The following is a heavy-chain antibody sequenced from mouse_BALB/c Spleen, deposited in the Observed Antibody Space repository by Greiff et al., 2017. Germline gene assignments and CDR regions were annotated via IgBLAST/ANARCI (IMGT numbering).Heavy chain of an antibody. V-gene: IGHV5-17*02. CDR1: GFTFSSFG. CDR2: ISSGSSTI. J-gene: IGHJ3*01. D-gene: IGHD2-3*01. CDR3: ARGGVYDGYQAWFAY. Sequence: DVMLVESGGGLVQPGGSRKLSCAASGFTFSSFGMHWVRQAPEKGLEWVAYISSGSSTIYYADTVKGRFTISRDNPKNTLFLQMTSLRSEDTAMYYCARGGVYDGYQAWFAYWGQGTLVTVSA.